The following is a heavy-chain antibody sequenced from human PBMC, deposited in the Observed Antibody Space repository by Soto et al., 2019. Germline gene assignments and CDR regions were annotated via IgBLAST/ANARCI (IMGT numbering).Heavy chain of an antibody. J-gene: IGHJ4*02. CDR1: GGSISSGGYY. V-gene: IGHV4-31*03. Sequence: SETLSLTCTVSGGSISSGGYYWSWIRQHPGKGLEWIGYIYYSGSTYYNPSLKSRVTISVDTSKNQFSLKLSSVTAADTAVYYCARYFVAGSPITFDYWGQGTLVTVSS. CDR3: ARYFVAGSPITFDY. D-gene: IGHD6-19*01. CDR2: IYYSGST.